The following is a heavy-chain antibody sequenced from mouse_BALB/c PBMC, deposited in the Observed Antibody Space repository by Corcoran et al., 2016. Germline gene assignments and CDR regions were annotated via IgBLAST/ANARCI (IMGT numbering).Heavy chain of an antibody. CDR2: INTYTGEP. CDR3: ARRGVGWYFDV. Sequence: QIQLVQSGPELKKPGETVKISCKASGYTFTNYGMNWVKQAPGKGLKWMGWINTYTGEPTYADDFKGRFAFSLETSASTAYLQINNLKNEDTATYFCARRGVGWYFDVWGAGTTGTVSS. V-gene: IGHV9-3-1*01. J-gene: IGHJ1*01. CDR1: GYTFTNYG.